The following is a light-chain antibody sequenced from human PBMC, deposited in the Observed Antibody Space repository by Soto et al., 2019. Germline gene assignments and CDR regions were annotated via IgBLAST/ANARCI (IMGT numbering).Light chain of an antibody. J-gene: IGLJ1*01. CDR3: SSYTTISTYV. V-gene: IGLV2-14*01. CDR2: DVR. Sequence: QPVLTQPASVSGADGQSITISCTGTSSDVGGYNYVSWYQQHPGKAPKLMIYDVRNRPSGVSNRFSGSKSVNTASLTISGLQAEDEADYYCSSYTTISTYVFGTGTKVTVL. CDR1: SSDVGGYNY.